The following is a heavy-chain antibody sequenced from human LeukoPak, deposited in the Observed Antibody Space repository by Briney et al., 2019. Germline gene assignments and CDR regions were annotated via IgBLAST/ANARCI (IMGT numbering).Heavy chain of an antibody. D-gene: IGHD6-19*01. CDR2: ISSSSSYI. V-gene: IGHV3-21*01. Sequence: PGGSLRLSCAASGFTFSSYSMNWVRQAPRKGLEWVSSISSSSSYIYYADSVKGRFTISRDNSKNSLYLQMNSLRAEDPAVYYCARDRDSSGAFDIWGQGTMVTVSS. CDR3: ARDRDSSGAFDI. CDR1: GFTFSSYS. J-gene: IGHJ3*02.